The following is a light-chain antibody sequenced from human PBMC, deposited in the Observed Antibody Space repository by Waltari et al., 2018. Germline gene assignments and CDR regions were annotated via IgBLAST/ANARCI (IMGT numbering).Light chain of an antibody. J-gene: IGKJ1*01. CDR3: QQYNSYSPWA. V-gene: IGKV1-5*03. CDR2: KAS. Sequence: DIQMTQSPSTLSASVGDRVTITCRASQSIGSWLAWYQQKPWKAPKLLIYKASSLESGVPSRFSGSGSGTEFTLTISSLQSDDFATYYCQQYNSYSPWAFGQGTKVDIK. CDR1: QSIGSW.